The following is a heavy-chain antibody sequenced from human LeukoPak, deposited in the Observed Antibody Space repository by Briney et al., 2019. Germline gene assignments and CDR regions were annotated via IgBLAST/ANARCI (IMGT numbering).Heavy chain of an antibody. Sequence: GRSLRLSCGASEFTFSSYGMHWVRQAPGKGLEWVAVISYDGSNKYYADSVKGRFTISRDNSKNTLYLQMNSLRAEDTAVYYCATWRGSGWYYFDYWGQGTLVTVSS. D-gene: IGHD6-19*01. CDR3: ATWRGSGWYYFDY. CDR2: ISYDGSNK. V-gene: IGHV3-30*03. CDR1: EFTFSSYG. J-gene: IGHJ4*02.